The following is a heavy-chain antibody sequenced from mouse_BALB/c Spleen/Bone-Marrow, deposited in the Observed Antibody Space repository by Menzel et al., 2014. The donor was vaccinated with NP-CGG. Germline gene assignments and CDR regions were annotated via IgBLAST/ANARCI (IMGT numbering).Heavy chain of an antibody. CDR1: GFNIKDTY. CDR2: IDPANGNT. Sequence: EVQLQQSGADLVKPGASVKLSCTASGFNIKDTYMHWVKQRPEQGLEWIGRIDPANGNTKYDPKFQGKATITADTSSNTAYLQLSSLTSEDTAVYYCAGYDYYQAWFAYWGQGTLVTVSA. CDR3: AGYDYYQAWFAY. D-gene: IGHD2-4*01. J-gene: IGHJ3*01. V-gene: IGHV14-3*02.